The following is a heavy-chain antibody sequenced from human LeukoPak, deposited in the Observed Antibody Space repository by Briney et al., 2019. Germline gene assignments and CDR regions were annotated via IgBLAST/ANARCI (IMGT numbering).Heavy chain of an antibody. CDR3: ARGTDSSGYYDL. D-gene: IGHD3-22*01. Sequence: SVKLSCKASGHIFSSYSIMWVRQARGQALEGMGGIIPICGTANYAQKFQGRVTITATKSTSTAYMELSSVGSEDTAWYYCARGTDSSGYYDLWGQGTLVTVSS. CDR2: IIPICGTA. J-gene: IGHJ4*02. V-gene: IGHV1-69*06. CDR1: GHIFSSYS.